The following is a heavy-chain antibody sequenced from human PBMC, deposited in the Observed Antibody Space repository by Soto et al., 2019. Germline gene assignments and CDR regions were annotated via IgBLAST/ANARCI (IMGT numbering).Heavy chain of an antibody. CDR2: ISTYRGNT. V-gene: IGHV1-18*01. Sequence: ASVKVSCKASGYTFTTYGISWVRQAPGQGLEWMGWISTYRGNTNYAQNLQGRVSMTTDTSTSTAYMELRSLRSDDTAVYYCARDQLVVAAPHYYYTDVWGKGTTVTVSS. J-gene: IGHJ6*03. D-gene: IGHD2-15*01. CDR3: ARDQLVVAAPHYYYTDV. CDR1: GYTFTTYG.